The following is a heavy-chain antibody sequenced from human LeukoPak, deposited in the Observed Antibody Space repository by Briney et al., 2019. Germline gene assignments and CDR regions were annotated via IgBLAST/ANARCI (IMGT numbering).Heavy chain of an antibody. J-gene: IGHJ6*02. Sequence: SETLALTCTVSGGSISSYYWSSIRQPPGKGLEWIGYIYYSGSTNYNPSFKSRVTISVDTSKNQFSLKLNSVTAADTAVYYCSRLKRVGVDYYYDMDVWGQGTTVTVSS. D-gene: IGHD2-8*01. CDR1: GGSISSYY. V-gene: IGHV4-59*08. CDR3: SRLKRVGVDYYYDMDV. CDR2: IYYSGST.